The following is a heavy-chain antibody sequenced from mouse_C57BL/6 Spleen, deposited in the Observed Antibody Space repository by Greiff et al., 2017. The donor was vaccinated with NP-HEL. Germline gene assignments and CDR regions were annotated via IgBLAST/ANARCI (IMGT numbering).Heavy chain of an antibody. CDR1: GFTFSSYG. J-gene: IGHJ2*01. Sequence: EVKLMESGGDLVKPGGSLKLSCAASGFTFSSYGMSWVRQTPDKRLEWVATISSGGSYTYYPDSVKGRFTISRDNAKNTLYLQMSSLKSEDTAMYYCARHVGDYYGDFDYWGQGTTLTVSS. CDR2: ISSGGSYT. D-gene: IGHD1-1*01. V-gene: IGHV5-6*01. CDR3: ARHVGDYYGDFDY.